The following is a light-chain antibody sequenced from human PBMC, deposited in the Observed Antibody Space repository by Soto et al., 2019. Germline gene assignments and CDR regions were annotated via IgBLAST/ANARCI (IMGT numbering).Light chain of an antibody. Sequence: QSALPQPASVSGSPGQSITISCTGSSSDVGGYNYVYWYQQHPGKAPNLMIYHVSNRPSGISNRFSGSKSGNTASLTISGLQAEDEADYYCSSYTSSSSYVFGTGTKVTVL. CDR2: HVS. CDR1: SSDVGGYNY. CDR3: SSYTSSSSYV. V-gene: IGLV2-14*01. J-gene: IGLJ1*01.